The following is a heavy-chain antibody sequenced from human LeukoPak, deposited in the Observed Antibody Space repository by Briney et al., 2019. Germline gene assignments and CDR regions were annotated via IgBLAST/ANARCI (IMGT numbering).Heavy chain of an antibody. Sequence: PGGSLRLSCAASGFTFSTYTMSWVRQTPGKGLEWVSSISSSSSYIYYADSVKGRFTISRDNAKNSLYLQMNSLRAEDTAVYFCARSYCSSTSCFDPWGQGTLVTVSS. V-gene: IGHV3-21*01. CDR1: GFTFSTYT. CDR3: ARSYCSSTSCFDP. CDR2: ISSSSSYI. D-gene: IGHD2-2*01. J-gene: IGHJ5*02.